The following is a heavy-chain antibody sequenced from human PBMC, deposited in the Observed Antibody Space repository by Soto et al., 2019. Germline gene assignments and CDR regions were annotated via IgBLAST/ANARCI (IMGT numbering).Heavy chain of an antibody. Sequence: GGSLRLSCAASGFTFNNYGMSWVRQAPGKGLEWVSSTTASGGSTYYADSVKGRFTISRDNSKNTLYLQMNSVRVEDTAVYYCAKGGLNLFDPWGQGTLVTVSS. CDR2: TTASGGST. CDR1: GFTFNNYG. V-gene: IGHV3-23*01. CDR3: AKGGLNLFDP. J-gene: IGHJ5*02.